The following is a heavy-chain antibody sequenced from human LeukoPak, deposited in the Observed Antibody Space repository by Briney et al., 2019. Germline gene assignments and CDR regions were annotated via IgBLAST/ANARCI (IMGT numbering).Heavy chain of an antibody. V-gene: IGHV4-39*06. J-gene: IGHJ6*02. D-gene: IGHD1-14*01. CDR3: ARDRQAGIPGVHMDV. Sequence: PSETLSLTCTVSGGSISSSNYYWGWIRQPPGKGLEWIGSIYYSGSTYYNPSLKSRVTISVDTSKNQFTLKLSSVTAADTAVYSCARDRQAGIPGVHMDVWGQGTTVTVSS. CDR1: GGSISSSNYY. CDR2: IYYSGST.